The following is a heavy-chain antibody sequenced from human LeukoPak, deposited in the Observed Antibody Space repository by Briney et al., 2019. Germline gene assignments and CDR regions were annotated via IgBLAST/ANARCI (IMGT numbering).Heavy chain of an antibody. J-gene: IGHJ4*02. Sequence: GGSLRLSCAASGFTFSSYGMHWVRQAPGKGLEWVAVIWYDGSNKYYADSVKGRFTISRDNSKNTPYLQMNSLRAEDTAVYYCARGREGYCSGGSCYLHYYFDSWGQGTLVTVSS. D-gene: IGHD2-15*01. CDR3: ARGREGYCSGGSCYLHYYFDS. V-gene: IGHV3-33*01. CDR2: IWYDGSNK. CDR1: GFTFSSYG.